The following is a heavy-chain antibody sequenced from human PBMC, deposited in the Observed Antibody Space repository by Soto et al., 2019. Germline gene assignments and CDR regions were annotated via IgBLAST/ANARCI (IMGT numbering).Heavy chain of an antibody. CDR3: AKTTYYYDSSGYYTNYFDD. V-gene: IGHV3-48*01. J-gene: IGHJ4*02. CDR2: ISSSGDKI. Sequence: GGSLRLSCGASGFAFSNYGMNWVRQAPGKGLQWVSYISSSGDKIYYADSVKGRFTISRDKAKDSLYLQMNSLRAEDTAVYYCAKTTYYYDSSGYYTNYFDDWGQGTLVTVSS. CDR1: GFAFSNYG. D-gene: IGHD3-22*01.